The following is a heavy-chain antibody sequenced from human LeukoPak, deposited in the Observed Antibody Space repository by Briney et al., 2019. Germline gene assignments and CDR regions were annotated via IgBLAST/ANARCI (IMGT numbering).Heavy chain of an antibody. V-gene: IGHV3-15*01. D-gene: IGHD3-22*01. J-gene: IGHJ3*02. CDR1: GFTFSNAW. CDR2: IKSKTDGGTT. Sequence: PGGSLRLSCAASGFTFSNAWMSWVRQAPGKGLEWVGRIKSKTDGGTTDYAAPVKGRFTISRDDSKNTLYLQMNSLKTEDTAVYYCVIVDEGDAFDIWGQGTMVTVSS. CDR3: VIVDEGDAFDI.